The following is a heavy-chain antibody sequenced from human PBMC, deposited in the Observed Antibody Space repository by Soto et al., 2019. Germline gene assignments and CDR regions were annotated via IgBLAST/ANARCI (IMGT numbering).Heavy chain of an antibody. CDR2: ISYDGSNK. J-gene: IGHJ6*02. V-gene: IGHV3-30*18. D-gene: IGHD1-26*01. CDR1: GFTFSSYG. CDR3: AKIVVHRGGMDV. Sequence: GGSLRLSCAASGFTFSSYGMLWVRQAPGKGLEWVAVISYDGSNKYYADSVKGRFTISRDNSKNTLYLQMNSLRAEDTAVYYCAKIVVHRGGMDVWGQGTTVTVSS.